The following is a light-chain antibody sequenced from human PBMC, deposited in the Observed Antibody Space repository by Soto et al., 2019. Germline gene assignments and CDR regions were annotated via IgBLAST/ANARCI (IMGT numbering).Light chain of an antibody. Sequence: QSALTQPASVSGSPGQSITISCTGISSDVGGYNYVSWYQQHPGKAPKLMIYDVTNRPSGFSLRFSGSKSGNTASLTISGLQAEDEADYYCNSYTSSSTLIFGGGTKLTVL. CDR1: SSDVGGYNY. J-gene: IGLJ2*01. CDR3: NSYTSSSTLI. V-gene: IGLV2-14*01. CDR2: DVT.